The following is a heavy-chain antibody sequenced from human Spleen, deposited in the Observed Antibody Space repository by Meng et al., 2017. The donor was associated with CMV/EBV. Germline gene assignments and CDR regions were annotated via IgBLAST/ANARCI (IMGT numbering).Heavy chain of an antibody. CDR2: IYYSGST. D-gene: IGHD3-22*01. CDR1: GGSISRSPYY. V-gene: IGHV4-61*01. CDR3: ARDSDSSGYQYYYYGMDV. J-gene: IGHJ6*02. Sequence: GSLRLSCTVSGGSISRSPYYWDWIRQPPGKGLEWIGYIYYSGSTNYNPSLKSRVTISVDTSKNQFSLKLSSVTAADTAVYYCARDSDSSGYQYYYYGMDVWGQGTTVTVSS.